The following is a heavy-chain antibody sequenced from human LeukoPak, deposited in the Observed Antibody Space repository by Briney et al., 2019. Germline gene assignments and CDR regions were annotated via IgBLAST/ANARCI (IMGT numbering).Heavy chain of an antibody. CDR3: ARALFGVDYAFDI. D-gene: IGHD3-3*01. CDR2: IKQDGSEK. V-gene: IGHV3-7*01. J-gene: IGHJ3*02. Sequence: GGSLRLSCAASGFTFSNYWLTWVRQAPGQGLEWVANIKQDGSEKHYVDSVKGRFTISRDNAKNSLYLQMNSLRAEDTAVYYCARALFGVDYAFDIWGQGTMVTVSS. CDR1: GFTFSNYW.